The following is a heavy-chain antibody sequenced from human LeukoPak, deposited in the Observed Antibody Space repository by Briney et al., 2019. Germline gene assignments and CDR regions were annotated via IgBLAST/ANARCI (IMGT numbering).Heavy chain of an antibody. D-gene: IGHD2-2*02. CDR1: GGSLSGYY. CDR2: IIHSGST. Sequence: SETLSLTCAVYGGSLSGYYWTWIRRPPGKGLEWIGEIIHSGSTNYNPSLKSRVTISVDTSKNQFSLKLSSVTAADTAVYYCARARRPKIVVVPAAISEPIDYWGQGTLVTVSS. V-gene: IGHV4-34*12. J-gene: IGHJ4*02. CDR3: ARARRPKIVVVPAAISEPIDY.